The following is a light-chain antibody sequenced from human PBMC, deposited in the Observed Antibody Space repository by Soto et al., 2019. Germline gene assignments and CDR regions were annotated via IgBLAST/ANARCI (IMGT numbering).Light chain of an antibody. CDR2: GNT. CDR1: TSNIGAGYD. Sequence: QSVLTQPPSVSGAPGQSITISCTGSTSNIGAGYDVHWYQQLPGTAPKLLIYGNTNRPSGVPDRFSGSKSGTSASLAITGLQAEDEADYYCQSYDSSLSGVFGGGTKLTVL. V-gene: IGLV1-40*01. CDR3: QSYDSSLSGV. J-gene: IGLJ3*02.